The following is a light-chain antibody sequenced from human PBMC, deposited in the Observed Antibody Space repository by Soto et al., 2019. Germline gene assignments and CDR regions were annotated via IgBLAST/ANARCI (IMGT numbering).Light chain of an antibody. CDR1: QSITSW. Sequence: DIQMTQSPSTLSASVGDRVTITSRAGQSITSWVAWYQQKPVKAPKLQIYKASSSESGVPSRFSGSGSGTELTLTISSLQPDDFTTYHCQQYMIYSPWTFGEGTKVEIK. CDR2: KAS. J-gene: IGKJ1*01. V-gene: IGKV1-5*03. CDR3: QQYMIYSPWT.